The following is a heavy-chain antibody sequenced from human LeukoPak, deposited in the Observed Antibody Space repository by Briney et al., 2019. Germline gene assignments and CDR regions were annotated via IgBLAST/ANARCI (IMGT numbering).Heavy chain of an antibody. Sequence: GESLKISCKGDGYTFTNHWIVWVRQMPGKGLEWMGVIYYDDSETQYNPSFQGQVTISVDKSISTVYLQWSALKASDSAIYYCARLGLKIVRGVSLKRSGTHWFDPWGQGTLVTVSS. CDR1: GYTFTNHW. CDR3: ARLGLKIVRGVSLKRSGTHWFDP. CDR2: IYYDDSET. J-gene: IGHJ5*02. D-gene: IGHD3-10*01. V-gene: IGHV5-51*01.